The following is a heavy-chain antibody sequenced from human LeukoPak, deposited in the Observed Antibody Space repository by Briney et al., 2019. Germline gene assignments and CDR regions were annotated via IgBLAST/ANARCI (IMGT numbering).Heavy chain of an antibody. Sequence: GGSLKLSCAASGFTFSGSAMHWVRQASGKGLEWVGRIRSKANSYATAYAASVKGRFTISRDDSKNTAYLQMNSLKTEDTAVYYCTRHADLPDYYDSSGHPPFDYWGQGTLVTVSS. J-gene: IGHJ4*02. D-gene: IGHD3-22*01. CDR2: IRSKANSYAT. CDR3: TRHADLPDYYDSSGHPPFDY. V-gene: IGHV3-73*01. CDR1: GFTFSGSA.